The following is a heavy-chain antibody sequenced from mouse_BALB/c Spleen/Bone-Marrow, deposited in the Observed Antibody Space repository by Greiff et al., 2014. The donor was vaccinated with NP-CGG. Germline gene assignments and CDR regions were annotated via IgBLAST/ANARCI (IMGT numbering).Heavy chain of an antibody. CDR1: GFSLTSYG. D-gene: IGHD2-4*01. CDR3: ARESTMITSMDY. CDR2: IWAGGST. V-gene: IGHV2-9*02. Sequence: VKLEESGPGLVAPSQSLSITCTVSGFSLTSYGVHWVRQPPGKGLEWLGVIWAGGSTNYNSALVSRLSISKDNSKSQVFLKMNSLQTDDTAMYYCARESTMITSMDYWGQGTSVTVSS. J-gene: IGHJ4*01.